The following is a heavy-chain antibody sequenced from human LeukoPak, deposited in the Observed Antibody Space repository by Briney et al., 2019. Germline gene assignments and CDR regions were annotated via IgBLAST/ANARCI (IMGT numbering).Heavy chain of an antibody. D-gene: IGHD3-3*01. CDR1: GGSFSGYF. Sequence: SSETLSLTCAVYGGSFSGYFWSWIRQPPGKGLEWIGEINQSGYTNYNPSLKSRVTISVDTSKNQFSLKLSSVTAADTAVYYCARVTFYDFWSAPAGWFDPWGQGTLVTVSS. CDR3: ARVTFYDFWSAPAGWFDP. CDR2: INQSGYT. V-gene: IGHV4-34*01. J-gene: IGHJ5*02.